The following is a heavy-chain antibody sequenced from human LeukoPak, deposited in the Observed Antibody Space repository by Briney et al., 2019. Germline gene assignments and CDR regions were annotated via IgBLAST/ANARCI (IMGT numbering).Heavy chain of an antibody. V-gene: IGHV1-58*02. J-gene: IGHJ4*02. CDR2: IVVGSGNT. Sequence: ASVKVSCKASGFTFTSSAMQWVRQARGQRLEWIGRIVVGSGNTNYAQKFQERVTITRDMSTSTAYMGLSSLRSEDTAVYYCAASFGASDYWGQGTLVTVSS. CDR3: AASFGASDY. D-gene: IGHD3-10*01. CDR1: GFTFTSSA.